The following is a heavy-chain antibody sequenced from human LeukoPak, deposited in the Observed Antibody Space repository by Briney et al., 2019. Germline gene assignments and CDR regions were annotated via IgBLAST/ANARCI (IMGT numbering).Heavy chain of an antibody. V-gene: IGHV3-23*01. D-gene: IGHD3-3*01. Sequence: PGASLRLSCAASGFTFSTYAMSWVRQAPGKGLEWVSTVSGNGSSTYYADSVKGRFTISRDNSKNTLYLQMHSLRAEDTAIYYCAKDRNAIFGDVWGQGTTVTVSS. CDR1: GFTFSTYA. CDR2: VSGNGSST. CDR3: AKDRNAIFGDV. J-gene: IGHJ6*02.